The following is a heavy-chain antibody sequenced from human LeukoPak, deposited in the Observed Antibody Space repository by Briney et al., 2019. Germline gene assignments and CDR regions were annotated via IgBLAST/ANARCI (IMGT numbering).Heavy chain of an antibody. D-gene: IGHD4-17*01. Sequence: GGSLRLSCAASGLTFSNYAMTWVRQAPGKGLEWVSAISGSGTNTYYADSVKGRFTISRDNSKNTLYLQMNSLRAEDTAVYYCAIGLYGGPFDYWGQGTLVTVSS. CDR1: GLTFSNYA. CDR2: ISGSGTNT. J-gene: IGHJ4*02. CDR3: AIGLYGGPFDY. V-gene: IGHV3-23*01.